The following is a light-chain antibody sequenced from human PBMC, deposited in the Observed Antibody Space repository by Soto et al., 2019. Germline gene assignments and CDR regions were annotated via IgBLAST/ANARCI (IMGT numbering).Light chain of an antibody. CDR2: GAS. CDR1: QSVSSN. CDR3: QQYNNWPT. Sequence: EIVFTQSPGTLSLSPGERVTLSCRASQSVSSNFLAWYQQKPGQAPRLLIYGASTRATGIPARFSDSGSGTEFTLTISSLQSEDFAVYYCQQYNNWPTFGQGTKVDIK. V-gene: IGKV3-15*01. J-gene: IGKJ1*01.